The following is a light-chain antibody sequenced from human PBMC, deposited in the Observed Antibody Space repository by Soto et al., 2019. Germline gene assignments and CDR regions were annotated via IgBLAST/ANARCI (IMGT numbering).Light chain of an antibody. V-gene: IGLV1-44*01. CDR1: SSNIGSNT. Sequence: QSVLTQPPSPSGTPGQRVTISCSGSSSNIGSNTVNWYQQLPGTTPKLLIYNNNQRPSGVPDRFSGSKSGTSASLAISGLQSEDEDYYYCAAWDDSRNGWVFGGGTKLTVL. CDR3: AAWDDSRNGWV. J-gene: IGLJ3*02. CDR2: NNN.